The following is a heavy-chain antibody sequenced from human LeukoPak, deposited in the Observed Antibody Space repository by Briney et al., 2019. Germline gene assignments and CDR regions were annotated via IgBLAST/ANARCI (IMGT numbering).Heavy chain of an antibody. CDR2: IYSGGST. CDR1: GFTVRTYY. J-gene: IGHJ4*02. V-gene: IGHV3-53*01. D-gene: IGHD3-22*01. Sequence: GGSLRLSCAASGFTVRTYYMSWVRQAPGKGLEWVSVIYSGGSTYHADSVKGRFTISRDNSKNTLYLQMNSLRAEDTAVYYCARAGKDSSGYWDYWGQGTLVTVSS. CDR3: ARAGKDSSGYWDY.